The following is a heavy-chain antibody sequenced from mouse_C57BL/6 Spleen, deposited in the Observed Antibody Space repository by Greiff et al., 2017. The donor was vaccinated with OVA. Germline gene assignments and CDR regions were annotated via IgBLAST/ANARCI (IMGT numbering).Heavy chain of an antibody. CDR3: ARSGYYSNSGAMDY. Sequence: QVQLKQPGAELVKPGASVKLSCKASGYTFTSYWMHWVKQRPGQGLEWIGMIHPNSGSTNYNEKFKSKATLTVDKSSSTAYMQLSSLTSEDSAVYYCARSGYYSNSGAMDYWGQGTSVTVSS. J-gene: IGHJ4*01. CDR2: IHPNSGST. D-gene: IGHD2-5*01. CDR1: GYTFTSYW. V-gene: IGHV1-64*01.